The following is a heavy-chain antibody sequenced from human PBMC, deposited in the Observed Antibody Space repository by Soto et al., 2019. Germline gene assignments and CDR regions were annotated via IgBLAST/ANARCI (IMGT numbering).Heavy chain of an antibody. CDR3: ARTHPYGMGWFDP. CDR1: GFTFSSYW. J-gene: IGHJ5*02. D-gene: IGHD4-17*01. Sequence: EVQLVESGGGLVQPGGSLRLSCAASGFTFSSYWMSWVRQAPGKGLEWVANIKQDGSEKYYVDSVKGRFTISRDNAKNSLYLQMNSLRAEDTAVYYCARTHPYGMGWFDPWGQGTLVTVSS. V-gene: IGHV3-7*02. CDR2: IKQDGSEK.